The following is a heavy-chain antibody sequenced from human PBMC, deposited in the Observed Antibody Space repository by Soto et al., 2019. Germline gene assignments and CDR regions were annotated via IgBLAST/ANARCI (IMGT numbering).Heavy chain of an antibody. CDR1: GYTFSAYT. V-gene: IGHV1-3*01. D-gene: IGHD3-3*02. Sequence: QAQLVQSGAEMKKPGASVKVSCKATGYTFSAYTMNWVRQAPEQSLEWMGWINAGSGNTQYSQNFQGRVSITRDTSASTVYMELTGLTSEDTAVYYCARDTETLGPRANDALDIWGQGTMVTVSS. J-gene: IGHJ3*02. CDR3: ARDTETLGPRANDALDI. CDR2: INAGSGNT.